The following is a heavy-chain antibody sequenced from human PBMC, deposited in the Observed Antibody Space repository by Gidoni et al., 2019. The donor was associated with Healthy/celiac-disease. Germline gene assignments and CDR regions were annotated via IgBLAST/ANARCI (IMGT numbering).Heavy chain of an antibody. J-gene: IGHJ6*02. CDR2: SYSGGST. V-gene: IGHV3-53*04. Sequence: EVQLVESGGRLVQPAGSLRLSCAASGFTVSSTYMRRARQAPGKGLGWVSVSYSGGSTYYADSVKGRFTISRHNSKNTLYLQMNSLRAEDTAVYYCARGSDYYDSSGYVEDYYYGMDVWGQGTTVTVSS. CDR3: ARGSDYYDSSGYVEDYYYGMDV. D-gene: IGHD3-22*01. CDR1: GFTVSSTY.